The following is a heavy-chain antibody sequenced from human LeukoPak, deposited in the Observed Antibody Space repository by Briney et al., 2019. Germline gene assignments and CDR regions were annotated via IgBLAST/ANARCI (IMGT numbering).Heavy chain of an antibody. CDR2: MNPNSGNT. CDR1: GYTFTSYD. J-gene: IGHJ4*02. CDR3: ARARSGSYLKGGDY. D-gene: IGHD1-26*01. Sequence: ASVKVSCKASGYTFTSYDINWVRQATGQGLEWMGWMNPNSGNTGYARKFQGRVTITRNTSISTAYMELTSLRSEDTAVYYCARARSGSYLKGGDYWGQGTLVTVSS. V-gene: IGHV1-8*03.